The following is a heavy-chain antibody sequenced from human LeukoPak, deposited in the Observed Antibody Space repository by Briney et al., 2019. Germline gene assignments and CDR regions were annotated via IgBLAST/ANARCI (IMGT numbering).Heavy chain of an antibody. D-gene: IGHD3-9*01. CDR2: INHNGGT. Sequence: SETLSLTCAVYGGSFSNYSWSWSRKPPAEGLERMGEINHNGGTNHYPSPLSRVIMSVDTSKNQFSLKVSSVTAADTAVYYCARVAYRYSINDWSRTGLGAYATKYYYYMDVWGKGTTVTVSS. CDR3: ARVAYRYSINDWSRTGLGAYATKYYYYMDV. CDR1: GGSFSNYS. V-gene: IGHV4-34*01. J-gene: IGHJ6*03.